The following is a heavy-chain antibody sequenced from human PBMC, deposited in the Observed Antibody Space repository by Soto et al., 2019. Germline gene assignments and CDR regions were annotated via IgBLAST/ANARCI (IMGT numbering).Heavy chain of an antibody. CDR3: ARSGRGYSYGKD. CDR2: ISSSSSYI. Sequence: GGSLRLSCAASGFTFSSYSMNWVRQAPGKGLEWVSSISSSSSYIYYADSVKGRFTISRDNAKNSLYLQMNSLRAEDTAVYYCARSGRGYSYGKDWGQGTLVTVSS. J-gene: IGHJ4*02. D-gene: IGHD5-18*01. CDR1: GFTFSSYS. V-gene: IGHV3-21*01.